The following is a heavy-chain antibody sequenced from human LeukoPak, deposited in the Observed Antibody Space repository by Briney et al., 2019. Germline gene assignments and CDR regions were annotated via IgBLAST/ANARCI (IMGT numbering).Heavy chain of an antibody. J-gene: IGHJ6*04. Sequence: GASVKVSCKASGYTFTSYGISWVRQAPGQGLEWMGWISAYNGNTNYAQKLQGRVTMTTDTSTSTAYMELRSLRSDDTAVYYCARDLSGSYYKKSYYYYYGMDVWGKGTTVTVSS. CDR3: ARDLSGSYYKKSYYYYYGMDV. CDR2: ISAYNGNT. CDR1: GYTFTSYG. V-gene: IGHV1-18*04. D-gene: IGHD3-10*01.